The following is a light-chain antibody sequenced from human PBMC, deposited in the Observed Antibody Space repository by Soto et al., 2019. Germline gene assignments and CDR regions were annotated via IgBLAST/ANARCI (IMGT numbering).Light chain of an antibody. CDR3: QQYDTPIFT. Sequence: DIQMTQSPSSLSASVGDRVTITCQASQDISNYLNWYQQKPGKAPKLLIYDASNLETGVPSRFSGSGSETDFTFAISSLQPEDIATYYCQQYDTPIFTFGPGTKVDIK. CDR1: QDISNY. V-gene: IGKV1-33*01. CDR2: DAS. J-gene: IGKJ3*01.